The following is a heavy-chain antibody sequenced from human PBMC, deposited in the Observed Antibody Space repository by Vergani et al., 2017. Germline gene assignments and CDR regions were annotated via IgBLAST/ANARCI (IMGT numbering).Heavy chain of an antibody. D-gene: IGHD2-15*01. V-gene: IGHV4-30-4*08. CDR2: IYDSGST. Sequence: QVQLQESGPGVVKPSETLSLTCTVSGGSMKTEGFFWSWIRQPPGKGLEWIGHIYDSGSTYYNPPLDSRVSISLDTSKNQYSLTLSSVTAADTAVYYCSETQCNGGNCCPGSWGQGTLVTVSS. J-gene: IGHJ5*02. CDR1: GGSMKTEGFF. CDR3: SETQCNGGNCCPGS.